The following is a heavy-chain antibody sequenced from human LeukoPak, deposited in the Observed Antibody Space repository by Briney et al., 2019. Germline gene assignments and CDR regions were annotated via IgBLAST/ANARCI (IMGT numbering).Heavy chain of an antibody. J-gene: IGHJ4*02. CDR1: GGSISSGTYY. Sequence: WETLSLTCTVSGGSISSGTYYWSWIRQPPGKGLEWIGYIYYSGSTNYNPSLKSRVTISVDTSKNQFSLKLSSVTAADTAVYYCARSRQIQLWLEFDYWGQGTLVTVSS. D-gene: IGHD5-18*01. CDR3: ARSRQIQLWLEFDY. CDR2: IYYSGST. V-gene: IGHV4-61*01.